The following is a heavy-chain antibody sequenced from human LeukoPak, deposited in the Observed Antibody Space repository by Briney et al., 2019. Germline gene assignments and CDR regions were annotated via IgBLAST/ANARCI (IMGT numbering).Heavy chain of an antibody. CDR3: ARASTGRFEEAY. J-gene: IGHJ4*02. Sequence: PGGSLRLSCAASGFTFDDYAMHWVRQAPGKGLEWVSLISGDGGSTYYADSVKGRFTISRDNAKNSLYLQMNSLRAEDTSVYYCARASTGRFEEAYWGQGTLVTVSS. V-gene: IGHV3-43*02. D-gene: IGHD1-14*01. CDR2: ISGDGGST. CDR1: GFTFDDYA.